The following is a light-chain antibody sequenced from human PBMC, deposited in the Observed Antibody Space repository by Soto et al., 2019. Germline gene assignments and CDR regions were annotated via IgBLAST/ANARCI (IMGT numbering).Light chain of an antibody. CDR3: QQYENYSLT. Sequence: DIQMTQSPSTLSASVGDRVTITCRASQRIQTWLAWYQQKPGQAPKLLIYKASTLQTGVPSRFSGSGSGTEFTLTISSLQPDDFATYYCQQYENYSLTFGGGTKVEIK. J-gene: IGKJ4*01. V-gene: IGKV1-5*03. CDR2: KAS. CDR1: QRIQTW.